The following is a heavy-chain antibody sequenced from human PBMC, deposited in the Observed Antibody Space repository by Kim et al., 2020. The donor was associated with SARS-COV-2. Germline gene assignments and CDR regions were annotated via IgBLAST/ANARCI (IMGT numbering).Heavy chain of an antibody. CDR2: ISSSSYV. CDR1: GFTFTDYN. CDR3: AGDYGSGSTTGF. J-gene: IGHJ4*02. D-gene: IGHD3-10*01. Sequence: GGSLRLSCAASGFTFTDYNMNWVRQAPGKGLEWVSSISSSSYVFYADSLRGRFTISRDNAKNSLFLQLNSLRAEDTAVYYCAGDYGSGSTTGFCGQGTLVTVSS. V-gene: IGHV3-21*04.